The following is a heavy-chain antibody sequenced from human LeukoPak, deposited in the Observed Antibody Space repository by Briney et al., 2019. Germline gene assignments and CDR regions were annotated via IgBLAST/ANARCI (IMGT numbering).Heavy chain of an antibody. CDR2: MNPNNGNT. D-gene: IGHD3-22*01. J-gene: IGHJ4*02. CDR3: ARGFLGYDSSDYAFSYY. CDR1: GYTFTSYD. Sequence: GASVTVSFTASGYTFTSYDITWVRQASGQGLEWMGWMNPNNGNTGYAQRFQGRVTLTRDTSISTAYMELSSLRSEDTAVYFWARGFLGYDSSDYAFSYYWGQGTLVTVSS. V-gene: IGHV1-8*01.